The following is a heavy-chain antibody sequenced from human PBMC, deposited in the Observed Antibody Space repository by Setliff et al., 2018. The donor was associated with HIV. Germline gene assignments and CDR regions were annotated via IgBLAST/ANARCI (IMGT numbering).Heavy chain of an antibody. V-gene: IGHV5-51*01. J-gene: IGHJ3*02. CDR1: GYSFANYW. D-gene: IGHD3-22*01. CDR2: IYPGDSET. Sequence: PGASLKISCKASGYSFANYWVGWVRQMPGKGLEWMGLIYPGDSETRYNPSFQGQVSISADKSINTAYLQWSSLKASDTAMYYCARRYGFDSSGLENDAFDIWGQGTLVTVSS. CDR3: ARRYGFDSSGLENDAFDI.